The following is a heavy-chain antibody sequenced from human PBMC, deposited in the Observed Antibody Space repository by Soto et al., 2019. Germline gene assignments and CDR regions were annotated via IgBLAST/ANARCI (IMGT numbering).Heavy chain of an antibody. CDR1: GGTFSSYA. CDR2: IIPIFGTA. V-gene: IGHV1-69*05. CDR3: AMVDVYVTPSPQDV. J-gene: IGHJ6*02. D-gene: IGHD3-16*01. Sequence: SVKVSCKASGGTFSSYAISWVRQAPGQGLEWMGGIIPIFGTANYAQNVQGRVTLTTDTSTSTAYMELRSLRSNDTAIYYCAMVDVYVTPSPQDVWGQGTTVTVSS.